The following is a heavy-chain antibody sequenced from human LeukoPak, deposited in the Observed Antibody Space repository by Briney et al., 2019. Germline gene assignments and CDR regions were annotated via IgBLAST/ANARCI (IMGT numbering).Heavy chain of an antibody. Sequence: ASVKVSCKASGYTFTSYGISWVRQAPGQGLEWMGWISAYSGNTNYAQKLQGRVTMTTDTSTSTAYMELRSLRSDDTAVYYCARDGGSSWYHTYSYYYYYYMDVWGKGTTVTVSS. CDR1: GYTFTSYG. CDR2: ISAYSGNT. V-gene: IGHV1-18*01. CDR3: ARDGGSSWYHTYSYYYYYYMDV. D-gene: IGHD6-13*01. J-gene: IGHJ6*03.